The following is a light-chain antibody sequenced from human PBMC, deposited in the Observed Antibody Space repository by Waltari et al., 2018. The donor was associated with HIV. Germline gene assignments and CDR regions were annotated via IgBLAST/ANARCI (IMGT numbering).Light chain of an antibody. CDR3: QQRGTWPLVT. J-gene: IGKJ4*01. V-gene: IGKV3-11*01. CDR1: QRVSRH. Sequence: EIALTQSTATLSVSPGERHVLSCRASQRVSRHLAWYQQKSGQGPTLLIYDTSTRAAGTPGRFNGSGSGTDFVLTITDVEPGDVAVYYCQQRGTWPLVTFGGGTKVE. CDR2: DTS.